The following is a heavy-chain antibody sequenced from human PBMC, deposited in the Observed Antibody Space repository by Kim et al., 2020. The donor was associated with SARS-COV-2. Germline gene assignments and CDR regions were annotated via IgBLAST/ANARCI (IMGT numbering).Heavy chain of an antibody. CDR1: GGTFSSYA. Sequence: SVKVSCKASGGTFSSYAISWVRQAPGQGLEWMGGIIPIFGTANYAQKFQGRVTITADESTSTAYMELSSLRSEDTAVYYCARIGPWFGTSEDYWGQGTLVTVSS. CDR3: ARIGPWFGTSEDY. D-gene: IGHD3-10*01. CDR2: IIPIFGTA. J-gene: IGHJ4*02. V-gene: IGHV1-69*13.